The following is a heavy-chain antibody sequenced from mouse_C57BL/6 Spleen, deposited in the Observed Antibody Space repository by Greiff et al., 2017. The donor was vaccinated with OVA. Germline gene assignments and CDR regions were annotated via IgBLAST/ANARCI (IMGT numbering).Heavy chain of an antibody. CDR1: GYTFTSYW. D-gene: IGHD1-1*01. CDR3: ARSPHYYGSSYGDY. CDR2: IYPGSGST. V-gene: IGHV1-55*01. J-gene: IGHJ2*01. Sequence: QVQLKQPGAELVKPGASVKMSCKASGYTFTSYWITWVKQRPGQGLEWIGDIYPGSGSTNYNEKFKSKATLTVDTSSSTAYMQLSSLTSEDSAVYYCARSPHYYGSSYGDYWGQGTTLTVSS.